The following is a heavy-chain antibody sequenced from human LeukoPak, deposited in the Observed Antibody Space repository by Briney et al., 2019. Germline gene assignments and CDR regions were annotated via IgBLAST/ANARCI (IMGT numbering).Heavy chain of an antibody. D-gene: IGHD1-26*01. Sequence: SETLSLTCTVSGGSISTYYWSWIRQPPGKGLEWIGYIYYSGSTNYNPSLKSRVTISVDTSKNQFSLKLSSVTAAGTAVYYCARDGGSSFDCWGQGTLVTVSS. J-gene: IGHJ4*02. CDR2: IYYSGST. CDR1: GGSISTYY. V-gene: IGHV4-59*01. CDR3: ARDGGSSFDC.